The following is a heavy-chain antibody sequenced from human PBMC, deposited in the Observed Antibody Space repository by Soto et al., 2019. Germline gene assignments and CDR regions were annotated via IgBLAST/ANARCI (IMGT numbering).Heavy chain of an antibody. V-gene: IGHV3-30*18. D-gene: IGHD6-6*01. Sequence: PGGSLRLSCAASGFTFSSYGMHWVRQAPGKGLEWVAVISYDGSNKYYADSVKGRFTISRDNSKDTLYLQMNSLRAEDTAVYYCAKDPTPFEYSSSPGNYWGQGTLVTVSS. J-gene: IGHJ4*02. CDR3: AKDPTPFEYSSSPGNY. CDR1: GFTFSSYG. CDR2: ISYDGSNK.